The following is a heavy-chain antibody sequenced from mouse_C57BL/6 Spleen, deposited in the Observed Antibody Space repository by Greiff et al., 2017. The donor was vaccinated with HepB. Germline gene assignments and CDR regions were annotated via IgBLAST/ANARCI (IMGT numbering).Heavy chain of an antibody. V-gene: IGHV1-74*01. CDR1: GYTFTSYW. CDR3: SIDDGYLSPDY. J-gene: IGHJ2*01. CDR2: IHPSDSDT. Sequence: QVHVKQPGAELVKPGASVKVSCKASGYTFTSYWMHWVKQRPGQGLEWIGRIHPSDSDTNYNQKFKGKATLTVDKSSSTAYMQLSSLTSEDSAVYYCSIDDGYLSPDYWGQGTTLTVSS. D-gene: IGHD2-3*01.